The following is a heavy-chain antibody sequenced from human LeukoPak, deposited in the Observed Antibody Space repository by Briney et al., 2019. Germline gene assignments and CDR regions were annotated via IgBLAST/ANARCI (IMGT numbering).Heavy chain of an antibody. Sequence: GASVKVSCKASGYTFTSYGISWVRQAPGQGLEWMGRIIPIFGIANYAQKFQGRVTITADKSTSTAYMELSSLRSEDTAVYYCASLDRQLANYFDYWGQGTLVTVSS. CDR2: IIPIFGIA. CDR3: ASLDRQLANYFDY. V-gene: IGHV1-69*04. J-gene: IGHJ4*02. CDR1: GYTFTSYG. D-gene: IGHD6-13*01.